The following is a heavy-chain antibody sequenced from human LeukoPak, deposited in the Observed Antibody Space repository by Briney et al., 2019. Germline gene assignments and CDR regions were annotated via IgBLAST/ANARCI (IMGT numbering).Heavy chain of an antibody. J-gene: IGHJ5*02. Sequence: ASVKVSCKASGYTFTGHYMHWVRQAPGQGLEWMGWINPNSGGTNYAQKFQDRVSMTGDTSISTSYMELSRLSSDDTAVYYCARVGSSGWDTFEQSPTWGQGTLVTVSS. CDR2: INPNSGGT. D-gene: IGHD6-19*01. CDR3: ARVGSSGWDTFEQSPT. CDR1: GYTFTGHY. V-gene: IGHV1-2*02.